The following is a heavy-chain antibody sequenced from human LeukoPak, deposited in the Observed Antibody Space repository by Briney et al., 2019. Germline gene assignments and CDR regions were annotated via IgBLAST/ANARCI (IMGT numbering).Heavy chain of an antibody. CDR1: EFSISTSGVG. J-gene: IGHJ3*02. CDR3: AHSPRDVGAFDI. V-gene: IGHV2-5*01. Sequence: SGATLVKPTQTLTLTCTFSEFSISTSGVGEGWVRQPHGNDREWLALIYWNDDKRYSASMKSRLSITKDTSKNQVVLTMTNMDPVDTATYYCAHSPRDVGAFDIWGQGTMVTVSS. D-gene: IGHD1-26*01. CDR2: IYWNDDK.